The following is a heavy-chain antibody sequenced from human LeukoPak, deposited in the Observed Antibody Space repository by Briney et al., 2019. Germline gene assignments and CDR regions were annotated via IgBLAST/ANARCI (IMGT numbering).Heavy chain of an antibody. V-gene: IGHV1-58*01. J-gene: IGHJ1*01. CDR3: ARGSTGARPMYSSGWFSPTEYFQH. Sequence: SVKVSCKASGFTFSNSAVQWVRQARGQRLEWIGWIVVGSGNTNYAQKFQERVTITRDMSTSTAYMELSSLRSEDTAVYYCARGSTGARPMYSSGWFSPTEYFQHWGQGTLVTVSS. CDR1: GFTFSNSA. D-gene: IGHD6-19*01. CDR2: IVVGSGNT.